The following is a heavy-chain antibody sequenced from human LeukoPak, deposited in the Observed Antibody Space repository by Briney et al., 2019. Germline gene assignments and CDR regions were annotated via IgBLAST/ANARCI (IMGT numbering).Heavy chain of an antibody. J-gene: IGHJ4*02. V-gene: IGHV3-30-3*01. CDR2: ISYDGSNK. CDR1: GFTFSSYA. Sequence: GGSLRLSCAASGFTFSSYAIHWVRQAPGKGLEWVAVISYDGSNKYYADSVKGRFTISRDNSKNTLYLQMNSLKAEDTAVYYCARSVKPLYYLDYWGQGTLVTVSS. D-gene: IGHD4-23*01. CDR3: ARSVKPLYYLDY.